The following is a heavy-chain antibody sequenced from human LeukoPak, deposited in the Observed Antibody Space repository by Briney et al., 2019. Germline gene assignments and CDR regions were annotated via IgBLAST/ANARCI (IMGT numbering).Heavy chain of an antibody. Sequence: NPGGSLRLSCAASGFDFSIYAIDWVRQAPGRVLEWVSSISSGSSFQNYADSVKGRFTISRDHAKNSVYLQMNRLRAEDTAVYFCAREGDPPGFYYYHHLDVWGKGTTVTASS. CDR2: ISSGSSFQ. CDR3: AREGDPPGFYYYHHLDV. J-gene: IGHJ6*03. CDR1: GFDFSIYA. D-gene: IGHD3-16*01. V-gene: IGHV3-21*01.